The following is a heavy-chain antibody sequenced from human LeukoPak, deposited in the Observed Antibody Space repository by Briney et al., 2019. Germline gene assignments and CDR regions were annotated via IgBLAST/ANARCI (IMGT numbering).Heavy chain of an antibody. V-gene: IGHV5-51*01. D-gene: IGHD6-13*01. CDR3: ARQGDSSSWTNNWFDP. CDR1: GYSFTSYW. J-gene: IGHJ5*02. CDR2: IYPGDSDT. Sequence: PGESLKISCKGSGYSFTSYWIGWVRQMPGKGLEWMGIIYPGDSDTRYSPSFQGQVTISADKSISTVYLQWSSLKASDTAMYYCARQGDSSSWTNNWFDPWGQGTLVTVSS.